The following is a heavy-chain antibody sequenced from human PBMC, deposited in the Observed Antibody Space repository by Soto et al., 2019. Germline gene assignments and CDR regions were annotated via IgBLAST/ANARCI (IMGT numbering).Heavy chain of an antibody. Sequence: SETLSLTCTVSGGSISSYYWSWIRQPPGKGLEWIGYIYYSGNTNYNPSLKSRVTVSADLFNSKIFLEVHSLGAADTAVYYCARAGSWNLDSWGQGTPVTVSS. CDR3: ARAGSWNLDS. CDR1: GGSISSYY. J-gene: IGHJ4*02. D-gene: IGHD1-1*01. V-gene: IGHV4-59*01. CDR2: IYYSGNT.